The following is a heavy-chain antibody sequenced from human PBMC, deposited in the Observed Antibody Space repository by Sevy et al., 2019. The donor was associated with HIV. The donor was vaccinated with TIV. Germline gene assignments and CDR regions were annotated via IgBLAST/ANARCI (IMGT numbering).Heavy chain of an antibody. J-gene: IGHJ6*02. V-gene: IGHV4-31*03. Sequence: SETLSLTCTVSGGSISSGGYYWSWIRQHPGKGLEWIGYIYYSESTYCNPSLKSRVTISVDTSKNQFSLKLSSVTAADTAVYYCARDRDAAMDYGMDVWGQGTTVTVSS. CDR2: IYYSEST. D-gene: IGHD2-2*01. CDR3: ARDRDAAMDYGMDV. CDR1: GGSISSGGYY.